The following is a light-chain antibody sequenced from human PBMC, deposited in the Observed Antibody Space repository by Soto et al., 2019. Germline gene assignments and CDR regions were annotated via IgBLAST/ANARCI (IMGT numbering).Light chain of an antibody. Sequence: EIVMTQSPATLSVSPGERVTLSCRASQSVSSYLAWYQQQPGQPPRLLIYVASIRAAGIPARCSGSGSATEFTTTIRSLQSEDFADYYWQHYKDWPARFGQGTKVEIK. CDR3: QHYKDWPAR. CDR1: QSVSSY. V-gene: IGKV3-15*01. CDR2: VAS. J-gene: IGKJ1*01.